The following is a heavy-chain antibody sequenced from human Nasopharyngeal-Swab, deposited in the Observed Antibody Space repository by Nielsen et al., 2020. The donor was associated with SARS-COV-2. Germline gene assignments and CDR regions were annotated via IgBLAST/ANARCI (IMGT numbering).Heavy chain of an antibody. CDR2: IYNTGRT. J-gene: IGHJ4*02. D-gene: IGHD3-22*01. CDR1: PAPISNHY. V-gene: IGHV4-4*09. CDR3: AGGSGYRFDF. Sequence: SDPPSLTCTVSPAPISNHYWHWIRPPPANGPPCLAFIYNTGRTFYNPSLQSRVTISSDTSKNQFSLKLTSVTAADMGVYFCAGGSGYRFDFWGQGALVTVSS.